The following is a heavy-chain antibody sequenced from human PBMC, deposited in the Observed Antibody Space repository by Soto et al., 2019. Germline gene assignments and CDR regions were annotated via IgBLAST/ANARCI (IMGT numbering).Heavy chain of an antibody. D-gene: IGHD6-19*01. Sequence: SETLSLTCTVSGGSISSSSYYWGGIRQPPGKGLEGTGSIYYSGSTYYNPSLKSRVTISVDTSKDQFSLKLSSVTAADTAVYYCATVSWGGSGWYPYYYYGMDVWGQGTTVTVSS. V-gene: IGHV4-39*01. CDR2: IYYSGST. J-gene: IGHJ6*02. CDR1: GGSISSSSYY. CDR3: ATVSWGGSGWYPYYYYGMDV.